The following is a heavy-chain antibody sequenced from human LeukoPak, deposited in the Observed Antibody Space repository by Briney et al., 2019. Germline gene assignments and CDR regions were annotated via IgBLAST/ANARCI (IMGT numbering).Heavy chain of an antibody. J-gene: IGHJ6*03. V-gene: IGHV4-61*05. CDR1: GGSISSSSYF. CDR3: ARASSDYYYYYYMDV. Sequence: SETLSLTCTVSGGSISSSSYFWGWIRQPPGKGLEWLGYIYYSGSTNYNPSLKSRVTISVDTSKNQFSLKLSSVTAADTAVYYCARASSDYYYYYYMDVWGKGTTVTVSS. D-gene: IGHD1-26*01. CDR2: IYYSGST.